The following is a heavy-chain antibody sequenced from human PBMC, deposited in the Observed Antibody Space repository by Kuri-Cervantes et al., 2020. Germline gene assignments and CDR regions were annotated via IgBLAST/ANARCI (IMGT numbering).Heavy chain of an antibody. V-gene: IGHV4-34*01. CDR1: GGSFSGYY. Sequence: LSCAVYGGSFSGYYWSWIRQPPGKGLEWIGEINHSGSTNYNPSLKSRVTISVDTSKNQFSLKLSSVTAADTAVYYCARVALYGYSYGCDYWGQGTLVTVSS. CDR3: ARVALYGYSYGCDY. CDR2: INHSGST. J-gene: IGHJ4*02. D-gene: IGHD5-18*01.